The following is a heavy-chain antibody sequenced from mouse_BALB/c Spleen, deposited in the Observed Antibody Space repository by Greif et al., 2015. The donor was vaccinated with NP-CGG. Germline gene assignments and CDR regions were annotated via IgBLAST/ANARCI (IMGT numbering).Heavy chain of an antibody. D-gene: IGHD1-1*01. CDR2: IHYSGST. CDR3: AIFTTGGVFDY. V-gene: IGHV3-1*02. CDR1: GYSITSGYS. J-gene: IGHJ2*01. Sequence: VQLQQSGPDLVKPSQSLSLTCTVTGYSITSGYSWHWIRQFPGNKLEWMGYIHYSGSTNYNPSLKSRISIARDTSKNQFFLQLNSVTTEDTATYYCAIFTTGGVFDYWGQGTTLTVSS.